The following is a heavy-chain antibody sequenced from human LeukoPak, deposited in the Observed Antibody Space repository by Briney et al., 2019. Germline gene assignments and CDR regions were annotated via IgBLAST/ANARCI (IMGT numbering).Heavy chain of an antibody. CDR3: AKDRVYYFDSSGYSCDY. V-gene: IGHV3-23*01. D-gene: IGHD3-22*01. Sequence: GSLRLSCAASGFTFSNYAMSWVRQAPGKGLEWVSGISGGGGTTYYADSVKGRFTISRDNSKNTLYLQMHSLRAEDTAVYYCAKDRVYYFDSSGYSCDYWGQGSLVTVSS. CDR2: ISGGGGTT. CDR1: GFTFSNYA. J-gene: IGHJ4*02.